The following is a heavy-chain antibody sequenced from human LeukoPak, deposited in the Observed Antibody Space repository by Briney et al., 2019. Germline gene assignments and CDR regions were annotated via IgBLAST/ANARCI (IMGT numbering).Heavy chain of an antibody. V-gene: IGHV3-48*02. Sequence: GGSLRLSCTASGFTFSTCCMNWVRQAPGKGLEWVSYISDSGSIYYADSVKGRFTISRDNAKNSLYLQMNSLRDEDTAVYYCARDAAKFGTYWYFDLWGRGTLVTVSS. CDR2: ISDSGSI. D-gene: IGHD3-10*01. CDR3: ARDAAKFGTYWYFDL. CDR1: GFTFSTCC. J-gene: IGHJ2*01.